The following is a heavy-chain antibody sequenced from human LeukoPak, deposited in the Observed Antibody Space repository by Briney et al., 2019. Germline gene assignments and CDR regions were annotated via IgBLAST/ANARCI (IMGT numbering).Heavy chain of an antibody. V-gene: IGHV4-38-2*01. CDR3: ARHKLLWFGDHNHTPNWFDP. J-gene: IGHJ5*02. CDR2: IYHSGST. CDR1: GYSISSGYY. D-gene: IGHD3-10*01. Sequence: SETLSLTCSVSGYSISSGYYWGWIRQPPGKGLEWIGSIYHSGSTYYNPSLKSRVTISVDTSKNQFSLKLSSVTAADTAVYYCARHKLLWFGDHNHTPNWFDPWGQGTLVTVSS.